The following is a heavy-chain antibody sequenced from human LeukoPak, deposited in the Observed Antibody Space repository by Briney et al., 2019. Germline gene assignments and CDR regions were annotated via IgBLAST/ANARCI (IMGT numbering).Heavy chain of an antibody. CDR1: GGTFSSYA. V-gene: IGHV1-18*01. D-gene: IGHD3-22*01. Sequence: ASVKVSCKASGGTFSSYAISWVRQAHGQGLEWMGWISAYNGNTNYAQKLQGRVTMTTDTSTSTAYMELRSLRSDDTAVYYCAXXXXXTMIVGTAYAFDIWGQGTMVTVSS. CDR3: AXXXXXTMIVGTAYAFDI. CDR2: ISAYNGNT. J-gene: IGHJ3*02.